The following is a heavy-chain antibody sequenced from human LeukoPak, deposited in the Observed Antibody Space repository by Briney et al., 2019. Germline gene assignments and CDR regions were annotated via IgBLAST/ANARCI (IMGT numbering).Heavy chain of an antibody. D-gene: IGHD1-26*01. V-gene: IGHV1-69*13. J-gene: IGHJ4*02. CDR3: ARGGGNYFDSAIDY. CDR2: IIPIFGTA. CDR1: GGTFSSYA. Sequence: SVKVSCKASGGTFSSYAISWVRQAPGQGLEWMGGIIPIFGTANYAQKFQGRVTITADESTSTAYIELSSLRSEDTAVYYCARGGGNYFDSAIDYWGQGTLVTVSS.